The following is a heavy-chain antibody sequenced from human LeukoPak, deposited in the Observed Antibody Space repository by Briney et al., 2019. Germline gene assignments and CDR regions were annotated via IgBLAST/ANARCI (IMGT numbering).Heavy chain of an antibody. J-gene: IGHJ6*02. CDR2: ISGSGGST. D-gene: IGHD2-2*01. Sequence: GGSLRLSCAASGFTFSSYAMSWVRQAPGKGLEWVSAISGSGGSTYYADSVKGRFTISRDNSKNTLYLQMNSLRAEDTAVYYCAKGVVPAAMGYYYYGMDVWGQGTLVTVSS. CDR3: AKGVVPAAMGYYYYGMDV. V-gene: IGHV3-23*01. CDR1: GFTFSSYA.